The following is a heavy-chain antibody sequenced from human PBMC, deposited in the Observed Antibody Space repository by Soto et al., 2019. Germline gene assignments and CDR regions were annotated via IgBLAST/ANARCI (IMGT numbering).Heavy chain of an antibody. J-gene: IGHJ4*02. CDR2: IWYDGSDK. D-gene: IGHD1-26*01. CDR3: ARGQLRIDY. Sequence: GGSLRLSCAASGFTFSTYGVHWVRQAPGKGLEWVAVIWYDGSDKYYADSVKGRFTISRDNSKNTLYLQMNSLRAEDTAMYYCARGQLRIDYWGQGTLVTVSS. CDR1: GFTFSTYG. V-gene: IGHV3-33*01.